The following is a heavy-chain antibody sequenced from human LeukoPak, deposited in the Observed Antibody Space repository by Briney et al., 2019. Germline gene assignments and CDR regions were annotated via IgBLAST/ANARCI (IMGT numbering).Heavy chain of an antibody. CDR3: ARVPPTYCSSTSCYADAFDI. D-gene: IGHD2-2*01. Sequence: SETLSLTCTASGGSISSYYWNWIRQPPGEGLEWIGYIFYSGSTKYKPSLKSRVSISLDTSKKQFSLKLSSVTAADTAVYYCARVPPTYCSSTSCYADAFDIWGQGTMVTVSS. CDR1: GGSISSYY. J-gene: IGHJ3*02. CDR2: IFYSGST. V-gene: IGHV4-59*01.